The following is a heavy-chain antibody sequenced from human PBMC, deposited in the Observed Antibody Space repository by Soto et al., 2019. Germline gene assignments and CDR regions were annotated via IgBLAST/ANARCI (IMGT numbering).Heavy chain of an antibody. J-gene: IGHJ6*01. CDR2: TYYRSKWYN. CDR3: ARDRSRVTIFGVVKVLGRDV. V-gene: IGHV6-1*01. D-gene: IGHD3-3*01. Sequence: SQTLSLTCAISGDSVSSNSAAWNWIRQSPSRGLEWLGRTYYRSKWYNDYAVSVKSRITINPDTSKNQFSLQLNSVTPEDTAVYYCARDRSRVTIFGVVKVLGRDVWGQGTTVTVSS. CDR1: GDSVSSNSAA.